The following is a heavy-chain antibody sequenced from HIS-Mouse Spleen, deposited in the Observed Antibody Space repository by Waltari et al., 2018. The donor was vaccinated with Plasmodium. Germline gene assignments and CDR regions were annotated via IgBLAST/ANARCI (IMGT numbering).Heavy chain of an antibody. Sequence: QLQLQESGPGLVKPSETLSLTCTVSGCSISSSSYYWGWIRQPPGKGLEWTGSIYYSGSTYYNPSLKSRVTISVDTSKNQFSLKLSSVTAADTAVYYCARLSIAVAGNFDYWGQGTLVTVSS. CDR3: ARLSIAVAGNFDY. CDR1: GCSISSSSYY. CDR2: IYYSGST. J-gene: IGHJ4*02. D-gene: IGHD6-19*01. V-gene: IGHV4-39*01.